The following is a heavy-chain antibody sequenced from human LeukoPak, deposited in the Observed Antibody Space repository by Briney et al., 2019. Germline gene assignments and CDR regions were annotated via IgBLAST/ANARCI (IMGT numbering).Heavy chain of an antibody. Sequence: PGGSLRLSCAASGITFSNYGMHWVRQAPGKGLEWVTFISCDGNNEFYVDSVKGRFTISRDNSKNTLYLQMNSLRPEDTAVYFCAKAVPKCTSSTCHIDYWGQGTLVTVSS. CDR3: AKAVPKCTSSTCHIDY. CDR2: ISCDGNNE. D-gene: IGHD2-2*01. CDR1: GITFSNYG. V-gene: IGHV3-30*02. J-gene: IGHJ4*02.